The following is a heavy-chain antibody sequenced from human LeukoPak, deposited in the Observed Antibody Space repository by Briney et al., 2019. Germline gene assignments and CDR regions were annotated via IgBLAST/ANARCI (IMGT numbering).Heavy chain of an antibody. CDR3: GRVHDSSGFDY. CDR2: INHSGST. J-gene: IGHJ4*02. CDR1: GGSFSGYY. Sequence: PSETLSLTCAGYGGSFSGYYWSWIRQPPGKGLEWIGEINHSGSTNYNPSLKSRVTISVDTYKNQFSLELSSVTAADTAVYYCGRVHDSSGFDYWGQGTLVTVSS. D-gene: IGHD3-22*01. V-gene: IGHV4-34*01.